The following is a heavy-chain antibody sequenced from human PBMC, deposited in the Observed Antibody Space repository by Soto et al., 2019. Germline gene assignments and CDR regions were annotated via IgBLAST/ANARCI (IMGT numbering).Heavy chain of an antibody. D-gene: IGHD4-17*01. CDR1: GFTFSTYG. V-gene: IGHV3-33*01. J-gene: IGHJ4*02. CDR2: IWSDGSNK. Sequence: PGGSLRLSCAASGFTFSTYGMHWVRQGPGKGLEWLAVIWSDGSNKHYGNSVKGRFSISRDNSKNTLYLQMNSLRVEDTAVYYCARSQTTVTSYDYWGQGTLVTVSS. CDR3: ARSQTTVTSYDY.